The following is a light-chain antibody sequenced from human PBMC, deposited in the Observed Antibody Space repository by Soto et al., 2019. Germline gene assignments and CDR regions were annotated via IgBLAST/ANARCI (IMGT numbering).Light chain of an antibody. CDR1: QSISSW. J-gene: IGKJ2*01. CDR3: QHGYVAPYN. Sequence: DIQMTQSPYTLSASVGDRVTITCRASQSISSWLAWYQQKPGKAPKVLIFDASSLESGVPSRFSGSGSETDFTLTIRSLQPEDFATYYCQHGYVAPYNFGQGTKVDIK. V-gene: IGKV1-5*01. CDR2: DAS.